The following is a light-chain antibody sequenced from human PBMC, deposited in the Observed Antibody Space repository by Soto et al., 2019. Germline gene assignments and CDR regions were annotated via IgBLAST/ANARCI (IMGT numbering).Light chain of an antibody. CDR3: ATWDVTLGGHIV. Sequence: QSVLTQPPSASGTPGQTVTIPCSGSSSNIGGNYVFWYQHLPGTAPKLLIYRNNLRPSGVPDRFSGSKSGNSASLAISGLRSDDEADYACATWDVTLGGHIVFGGGTQLTVL. V-gene: IGLV1-47*01. J-gene: IGLJ7*01. CDR1: SSNIGGNY. CDR2: RNN.